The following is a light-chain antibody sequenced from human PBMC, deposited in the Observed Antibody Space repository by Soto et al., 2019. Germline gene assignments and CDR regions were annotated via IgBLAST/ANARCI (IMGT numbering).Light chain of an antibody. Sequence: DIQLIQSPSFLSASVGDRVTITCRASQGISSYLAWYQQKPGKAPKLLIYAASTLQSGVPSRFSGSGSGTEFTLTISSLQPEDFATYYCQQLNSYPPGITFGQGTRLEIK. CDR2: AAS. J-gene: IGKJ5*01. V-gene: IGKV1-9*01. CDR3: QQLNSYPPGIT. CDR1: QGISSY.